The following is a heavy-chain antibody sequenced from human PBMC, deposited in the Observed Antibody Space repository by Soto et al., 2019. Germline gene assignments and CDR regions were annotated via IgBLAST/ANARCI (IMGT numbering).Heavy chain of an antibody. Sequence: QVQLVQSGAEVKKPGSSVRVSCQASGGTFTTYAFNWVRQAPGQGLEWMGGIIPMYNKPNYAPNFLGRVTISADPSTSTAYMELTTLRSEDTAVYFCARVYSGGDYYAMDVWGQGTTVTVSS. CDR2: IIPMYNKP. J-gene: IGHJ6*02. D-gene: IGHD4-4*01. V-gene: IGHV1-69*01. CDR3: ARVYSGGDYYAMDV. CDR1: GGTFTTYA.